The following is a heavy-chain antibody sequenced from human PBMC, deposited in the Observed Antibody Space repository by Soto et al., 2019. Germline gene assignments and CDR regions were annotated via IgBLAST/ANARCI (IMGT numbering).Heavy chain of an antibody. CDR2: IYYDGST. D-gene: IGHD3-22*01. CDR3: ARGYYDSSGFLWDDAFDI. J-gene: IGHJ3*02. V-gene: IGHV4-39*07. Sequence: SETLSLTCTVSGASIRSSTFYWGWIRQPPGKGLESIANIYYDGSTYYNPSLKSRVTISVDTSKNQFSLKLNSVTAADTAVYYCARGYYDSSGFLWDDAFDIWGQGTMVTVSS. CDR1: GASIRSSTFY.